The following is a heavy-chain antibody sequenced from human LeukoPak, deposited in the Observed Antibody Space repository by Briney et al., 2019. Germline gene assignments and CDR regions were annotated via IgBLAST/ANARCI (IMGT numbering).Heavy chain of an antibody. J-gene: IGHJ4*02. CDR1: GGSISSYY. D-gene: IGHD4-17*01. Sequence: SETLSLTCTVSGGSISSYYWSWIRQPPGKGLEWIGYIYYSGSTIYNPSLKSRVIISVDTSKNQFSLKLSSVTAADTAVYYCARYGDYVFDYWGQGTLVTVSS. CDR3: ARYGDYVFDY. CDR2: IYYSGST. V-gene: IGHV4-59*01.